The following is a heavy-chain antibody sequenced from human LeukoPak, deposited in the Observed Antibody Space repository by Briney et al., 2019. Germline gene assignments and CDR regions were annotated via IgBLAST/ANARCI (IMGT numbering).Heavy chain of an antibody. CDR2: MNGEGTTI. D-gene: IGHD1-7*01. CDR1: GLTFRTTW. CDR3: ATARNFRFEY. Sequence: PGGSLRLSCATSGLTFRTTWMHWVRQAPGKGLMWVSRMNGEGTTIDYADSVKGRFTVLRDYAKNTLFLQMNNLRTEDTALYFCATARNFRFEYWGQGSLVIVSA. J-gene: IGHJ4*02. V-gene: IGHV3-74*01.